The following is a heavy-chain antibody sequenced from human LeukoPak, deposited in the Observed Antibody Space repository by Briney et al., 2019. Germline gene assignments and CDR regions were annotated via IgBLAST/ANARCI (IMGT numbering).Heavy chain of an antibody. Sequence: PRRSLRPSCAASGFTFTSYCMHCVRQAPRKGQLWVLRFNSDGSSTGYADSVKGRFTVSGDNAKNTLYLQMSSLRADDTAVYYCASLSITSPAGYFDYWGQGTLVTVSS. CDR1: GFTFTSYC. CDR3: ASLSITSPAGYFDY. D-gene: IGHD3-16*01. CDR2: FNSDGSST. J-gene: IGHJ4*02. V-gene: IGHV3-74*01.